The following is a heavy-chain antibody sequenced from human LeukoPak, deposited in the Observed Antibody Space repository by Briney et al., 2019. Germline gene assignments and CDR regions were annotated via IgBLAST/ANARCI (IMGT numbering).Heavy chain of an antibody. CDR2: INPNSDGT. Sequence: ASVKVSCKASGYTFTGYYMHWVRQAPGQGLEWMGRINPNSDGTNYAQKFQGRVTMTRDTSISTAYMELSSLRSDDTAVYYCARDMVVGVTTRGSAVAGAFDIWGQGTMVTVSS. CDR3: ARDMVVGVTTRGSAVAGAFDI. D-gene: IGHD1-26*01. V-gene: IGHV1-2*06. J-gene: IGHJ3*02. CDR1: GYTFTGYY.